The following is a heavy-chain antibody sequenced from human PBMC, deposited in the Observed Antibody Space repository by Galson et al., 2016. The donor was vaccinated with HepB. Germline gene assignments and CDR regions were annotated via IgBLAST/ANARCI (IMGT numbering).Heavy chain of an antibody. J-gene: IGHJ4*02. CDR3: TRDIAAFGGVME. D-gene: IGHD3-16*01. V-gene: IGHV3-7*04. CDR1: GFTLSRYW. CDR2: IKEDGSEK. Sequence: SLRLSCAGSGFTLSRYWMSWVRQAPGKGLEWVANIKEDGSEKKYVESVKGRFPISRDNAKNSVYLQMNSLRAEDTAVYYCTRDIAAFGGVMEWGQGTLVTISS.